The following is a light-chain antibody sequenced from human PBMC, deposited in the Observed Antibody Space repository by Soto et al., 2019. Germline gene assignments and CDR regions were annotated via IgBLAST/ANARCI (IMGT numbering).Light chain of an antibody. CDR3: QLRSNWPPTWT. J-gene: IGKJ1*01. CDR1: QSVSSY. Sequence: EIVLTQSPATLSLTRGERATLSCRASQSVSSYLAWYQQKPGQAPRLLIYDASSRATGIPARFSGSGSGTDFTLTISSLEPEDFAVYYCQLRSNWPPTWTFGQGTKVEIK. V-gene: IGKV3-11*01. CDR2: DAS.